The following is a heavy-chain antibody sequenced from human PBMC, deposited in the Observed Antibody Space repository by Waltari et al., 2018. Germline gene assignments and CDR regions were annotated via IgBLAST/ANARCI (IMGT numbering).Heavy chain of an antibody. CDR1: GFTFGSYV. D-gene: IGHD4-4*01. J-gene: IGHJ4*02. CDR2: ITTSGVTT. V-gene: IGHV3-23*01. Sequence: DVQLLESGGGFVQPGGSLRLSCAASGFTFGSYVMNWVRQPPGKGLQWVATITTSGVTTYYRDSVKGRFSISRDNSKSTLHLQMNSLRAEDTAVYYCAKGAVTTGFNHWGQGTLVTVSS. CDR3: AKGAVTTGFNH.